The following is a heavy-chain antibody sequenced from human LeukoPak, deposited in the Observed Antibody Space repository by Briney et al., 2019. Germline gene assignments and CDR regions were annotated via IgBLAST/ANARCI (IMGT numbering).Heavy chain of an antibody. CDR1: GGSISTYY. J-gene: IGHJ5*01. CDR2: IYNSGST. V-gene: IGHV4-59*01. CDR3: AKAVAAAGRFGFDS. Sequence: SETLSLTCTVSGGSISTYYWSWIRQPPGKGLEWIGYIYNSGSTNYNPSLQSRVTISVDTSKNQFSLRLTSVTAADTAVYYCAKAVAAAGRFGFDSWGQGTLVTVSS. D-gene: IGHD6-13*01.